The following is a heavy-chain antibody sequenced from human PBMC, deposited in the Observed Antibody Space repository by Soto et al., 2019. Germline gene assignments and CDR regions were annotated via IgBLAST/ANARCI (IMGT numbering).Heavy chain of an antibody. D-gene: IGHD6-13*01. V-gene: IGHV3-23*01. CDR2: ISGSGGST. CDR1: GFTFSNYA. CDR3: AKDQGSSWYEIDY. Sequence: EVQLLESGGGLVQPGGSLRLSCAASGFTFSNYAVTWVRQAPGKGLEWVSTISGSGGSTYYADSVKGRFTISRDNSKKTLYLPMNSLRAEDTAVYYCAKDQGSSWYEIDYWGQGTLVTVSS. J-gene: IGHJ4*02.